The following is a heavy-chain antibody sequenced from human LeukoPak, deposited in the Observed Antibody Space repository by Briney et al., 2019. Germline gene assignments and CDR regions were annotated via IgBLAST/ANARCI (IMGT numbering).Heavy chain of an antibody. V-gene: IGHV3-23*01. CDR1: GFTFSNFG. CDR3: AKGPYSGFS. Sequence: GGTLRLSCAASGFTFSNFGMNWVRQAPGKGLQWVSGIGPGGDNKYYADSLEGRFTISRDNSKNTVYLQMNSLRAEDTAVYYCAKGPYSGFSWGQGTLVTVSS. D-gene: IGHD1-26*01. CDR2: IGPGGDNK. J-gene: IGHJ5*02.